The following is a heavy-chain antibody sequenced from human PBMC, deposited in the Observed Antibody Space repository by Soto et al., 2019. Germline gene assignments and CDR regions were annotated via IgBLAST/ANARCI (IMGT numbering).Heavy chain of an antibody. CDR3: ARDPRAGPDYYCGLEV. D-gene: IGHD6-19*01. Sequence: LRLSCAASGFTFSSYWKTWVRQAPGKGLEWVAIIKQDGSEKYYMDPVKGRFTISRDNAKNSLYLHMNSLRAEDTVVYYCARDPRAGPDYYCGLEVWRQGTTVTV. J-gene: IGHJ6*02. V-gene: IGHV3-7*03. CDR2: IKQDGSEK. CDR1: GFTFSSYW.